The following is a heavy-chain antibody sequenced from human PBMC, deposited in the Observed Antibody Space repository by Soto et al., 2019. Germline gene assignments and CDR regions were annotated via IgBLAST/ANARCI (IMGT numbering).Heavy chain of an antibody. V-gene: IGHV2-70*04. CDR1: GFSLSTSGMR. J-gene: IGHJ6*02. CDR2: IDWDDDK. Sequence: FGPTLVNPTQTLTLTCTFSGFSLSTSGMRVSWIRQPPGKALEWLARIDWDDDKFYSTSLKTRLTISKDTSKNQVVLTMTNMDPVDTVTYYCARFHCSGGSCYPDVWGQGTTVTVSS. D-gene: IGHD2-15*01. CDR3: ARFHCSGGSCYPDV.